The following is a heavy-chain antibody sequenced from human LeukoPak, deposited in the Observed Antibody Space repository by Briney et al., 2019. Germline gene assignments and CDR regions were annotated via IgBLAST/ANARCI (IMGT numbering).Heavy chain of an antibody. CDR3: ARANGHYDFWSGYYYYYYMDA. D-gene: IGHD3-3*01. J-gene: IGHJ6*03. CDR1: GFIFSTYG. CDR2: ISYDGSNK. Sequence: GGSLRLSCAASGFIFSTYGMHWVRQAPGKGLEWVAVISYDGSNKYYADSVKGRFTISRDNSKNTLYLQMNSLRAEDTAVYYCARANGHYDFWSGYYYYYYMDAWGKGTTVTVSS. V-gene: IGHV3-30*19.